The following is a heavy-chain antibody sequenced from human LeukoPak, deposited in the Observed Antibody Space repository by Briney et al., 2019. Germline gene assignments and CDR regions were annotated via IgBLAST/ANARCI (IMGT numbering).Heavy chain of an antibody. Sequence: GGSLRLSCAASGFTVSSNYMSWVRQAPGKGLEWVSVIYSGGRTYYADSVKGRFTISRDNSKNTVYLQMNSLRAEDTAVYYCARDVLGGPVLRYFDWLLDYYYMDAWGKGTTVTVSS. J-gene: IGHJ6*03. CDR2: IYSGGRT. CDR3: ARDVLGGPVLRYFDWLLDYYYMDA. D-gene: IGHD3-9*01. CDR1: GFTVSSNY. V-gene: IGHV3-53*01.